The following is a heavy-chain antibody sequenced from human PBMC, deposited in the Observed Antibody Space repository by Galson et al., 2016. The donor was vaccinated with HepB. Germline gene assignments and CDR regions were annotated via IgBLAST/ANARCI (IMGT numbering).Heavy chain of an antibody. Sequence: SLRLSCAASGFVFSNFGLSWVRQAPGKGLEWVSAIDGGGAGTYYADSVRGRFAISRDNSKNTLYLEINSLRVEDTALYYCAKEGQTFVGDAEDWGQGTLVTVSS. CDR3: AKEGQTFVGDAED. J-gene: IGHJ4*02. CDR2: IDGGGAGT. CDR1: GFVFSNFG. V-gene: IGHV3-23*01. D-gene: IGHD3-3*01.